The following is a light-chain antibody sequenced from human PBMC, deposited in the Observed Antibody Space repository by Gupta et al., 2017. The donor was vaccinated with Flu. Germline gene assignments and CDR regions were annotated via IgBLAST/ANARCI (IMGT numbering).Light chain of an antibody. CDR3: QQRSNWPRA. CDR1: QSVSSY. Sequence: PATLSVSPGERATLSCRASQSVSSYLAWYQQKPGQPPRLLIFDVSNRATGTPARFSGSGSGTDFTLTISSLEPEDFAVYYCQQRSNWPRAFGQGTKVEIK. V-gene: IGKV3-11*01. J-gene: IGKJ1*01. CDR2: DVS.